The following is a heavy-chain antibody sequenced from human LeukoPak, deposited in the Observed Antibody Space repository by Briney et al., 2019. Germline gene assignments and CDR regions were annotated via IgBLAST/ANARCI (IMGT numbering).Heavy chain of an antibody. CDR1: GYSISRAYY. Sequence: SETLSLTCNVSGYSISRAYYWGWIRQPPGKGLEWIGSIYYSGSTYYNPSLKSRVTMSVDTSKNQFSLKLSSVTAADTAVYYCARDTYYYDSSGTTRFLDPIRFFDYWGQGTLVTVSS. D-gene: IGHD3-22*01. CDR2: IYYSGST. V-gene: IGHV4-38-2*02. CDR3: ARDTYYYDSSGTTRFLDPIRFFDY. J-gene: IGHJ4*02.